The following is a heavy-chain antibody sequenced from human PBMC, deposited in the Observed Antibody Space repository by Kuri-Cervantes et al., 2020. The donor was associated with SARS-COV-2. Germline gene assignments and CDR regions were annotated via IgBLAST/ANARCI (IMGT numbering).Heavy chain of an antibody. CDR1: GFTVSSYA. CDR2: ISGSGGST. V-gene: IGHV3-23*01. Sequence: GESLKISCAASGFTVSSYAMSWVRQAPGKGLEWVAAISGSGGSTYYADSVKGRFTISRDNSKNTLYLQMNSLRAEDTAVYYCAKAAGADYYDSSGYYEPWGEGTLVTVSS. CDR3: AKAAGADYYDSSGYYEP. J-gene: IGHJ5*02. D-gene: IGHD3-22*01.